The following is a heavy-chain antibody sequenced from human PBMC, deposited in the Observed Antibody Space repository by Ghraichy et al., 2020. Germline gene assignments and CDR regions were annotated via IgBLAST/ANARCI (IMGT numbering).Heavy chain of an antibody. CDR2: IYHSGST. Sequence: SETLSLTCAVSGGSISSTNWWSWVRQPPGKGLEWIGEIYHSGSTNYNPSLKSRVTISLDMSKNQFSLSLISVTAADTAVYYCARYLIKGDVLTAGLYNYYGMDVWGQGTTVTVSS. J-gene: IGHJ6*02. CDR3: ARYLIKGDVLTAGLYNYYGMDV. V-gene: IGHV4-4*02. D-gene: IGHD3-9*01. CDR1: GGSISSTNW.